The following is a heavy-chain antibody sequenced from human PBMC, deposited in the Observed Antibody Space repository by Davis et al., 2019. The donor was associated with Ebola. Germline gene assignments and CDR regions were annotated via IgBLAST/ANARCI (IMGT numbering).Heavy chain of an antibody. J-gene: IGHJ5*02. Sequence: GESLKISCAASGFTFSSYSMKWVRQAPGKGLEWDSYISSSSSTIYYADSVKGRFTISRDNAKNSLYLQMNSLRDEDTAVYYCARAWGCSGGSCFLNHWGQGTLVTVSS. D-gene: IGHD2-15*01. V-gene: IGHV3-48*02. CDR2: ISSSSSTI. CDR3: ARAWGCSGGSCFLNH. CDR1: GFTFSSYS.